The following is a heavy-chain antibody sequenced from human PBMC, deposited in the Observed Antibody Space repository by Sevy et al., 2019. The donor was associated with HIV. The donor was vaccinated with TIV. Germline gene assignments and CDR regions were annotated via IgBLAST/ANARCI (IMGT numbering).Heavy chain of an antibody. CDR1: GGTFSSYA. CDR2: IIPIFGTA. J-gene: IGHJ6*02. V-gene: IGHV1-69*13. D-gene: IGHD4-4*01. CDR3: ARDRRPCMHTVTYYYYGMDV. Sequence: ASVKVSCKASGGTFSSYAISWVRQAPGQGLEWMGGIIPIFGTANYAQKFQGRVTITADESTSTAYMELSSLRSEDTAVYYCARDRRPCMHTVTYYYYGMDVWGQGTTVTVSS.